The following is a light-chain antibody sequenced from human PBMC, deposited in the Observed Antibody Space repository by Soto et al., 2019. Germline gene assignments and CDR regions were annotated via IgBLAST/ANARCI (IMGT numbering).Light chain of an antibody. CDR1: SSDVGSYNL. CDR3: CSYAGRSTLYV. V-gene: IGLV2-23*02. CDR2: EVS. Sequence: QSALTQPASVSGSPGQSITISCTGTSSDVGSYNLVSWYQQHPDKAPKLMIYEVSKRPSGVSNRFSGSKSGNTASLTISGLQAEDEADYYCCSYAGRSTLYVFGTGTKVTVL. J-gene: IGLJ1*01.